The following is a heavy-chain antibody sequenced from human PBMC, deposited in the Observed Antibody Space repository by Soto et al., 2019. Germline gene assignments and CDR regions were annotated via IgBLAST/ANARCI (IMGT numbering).Heavy chain of an antibody. CDR3: ATPGVATGFDF. Sequence: EVQLVESGGGLVKPGGSLRLTCAASEMTFRNYSMNWVRQAPGKGLEWVSSISSGGSYIYYADSGKGRFTISRDNAKNSLFLQMTSLRAEDTAVYYCATPGVATGFDFWGQGTLVTVSS. D-gene: IGHD5-12*01. J-gene: IGHJ4*02. CDR2: ISSGGSYI. V-gene: IGHV3-21*06. CDR1: EMTFRNYS.